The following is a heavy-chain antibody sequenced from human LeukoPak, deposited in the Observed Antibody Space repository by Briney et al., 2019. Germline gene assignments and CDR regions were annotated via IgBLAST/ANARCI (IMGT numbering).Heavy chain of an antibody. Sequence: PGGSLRLSCAASGFTFSSYCMSWVRQAPGKGLEWVANIKHDGSEKYYVDSVKGRFTISRDNAKNSLYLQMNSLRAEDTAVYYCTRESDHSNYPGTFDHWGQGTRVTVSS. CDR3: TRESDHSNYPGTFDH. J-gene: IGHJ4*02. CDR2: IKHDGSEK. V-gene: IGHV3-7*01. D-gene: IGHD4-11*01. CDR1: GFTFSSYC.